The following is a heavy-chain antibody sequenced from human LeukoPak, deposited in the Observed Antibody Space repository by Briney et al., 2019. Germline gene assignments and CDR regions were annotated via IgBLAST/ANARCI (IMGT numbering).Heavy chain of an antibody. CDR2: IYYSGST. V-gene: IGHV4-39*07. CDR3: ARVPTWASSSYNWFDP. J-gene: IGHJ5*02. D-gene: IGHD6-6*01. CDR1: GGSISSSSYY. Sequence: SETLSLTCTVSGGSISSSSYYWGWIRQPPGKGLEWIGSIYYSGSTYYNPSLKSRVTISVDTSKNQFSLKLSSVTAADTAVYYCARVPTWASSSYNWFDPWGQGTLVTVSS.